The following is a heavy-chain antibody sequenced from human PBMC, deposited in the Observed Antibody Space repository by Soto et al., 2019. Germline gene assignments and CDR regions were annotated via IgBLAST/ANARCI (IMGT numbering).Heavy chain of an antibody. J-gene: IGHJ3*02. CDR2: IYHSGST. Sequence: SETLSLTCGVSGGSISSGGYSWSWIRQPPGKGLEWIGYIYHSGSTYYNPSLKSRVTISVDRSKNQFSLKLSSVTAADTAVYYCARGRYCSSNSCSYAFDSSGQGTMVTV. CDR1: GGSISSGGYS. CDR3: ARGRYCSSNSCSYAFDS. D-gene: IGHD2-2*01. V-gene: IGHV4-30-2*01.